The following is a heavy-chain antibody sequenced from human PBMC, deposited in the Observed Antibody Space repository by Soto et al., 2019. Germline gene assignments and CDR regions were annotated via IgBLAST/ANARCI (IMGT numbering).Heavy chain of an antibody. D-gene: IGHD3-3*01. CDR3: AKAQIVPYCDFWSGSQYPLGYYYGMDV. V-gene: IGHV3-23*01. CDR1: GFTFSSYA. CDR2: ISGSGGST. Sequence: HPGGSLRLSCAASGFTFSSYAMSWVRQAPGKRLEWVSAISGSGGSTYYADSVKGRFTISRDNSKNTLYLQMNSLRAEDTAVYYCAKAQIVPYCDFWSGSQYPLGYYYGMDVWGQGTTVTVSS. J-gene: IGHJ6*02.